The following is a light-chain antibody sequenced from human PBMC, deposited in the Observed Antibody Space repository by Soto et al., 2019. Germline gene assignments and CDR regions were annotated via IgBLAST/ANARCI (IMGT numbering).Light chain of an antibody. Sequence: EVVLTQSPATLSLSPGERATLSCRASESVNNYLAWYQQKPGQAPRLLIYDASNRATGIPARFSGSGSGTEFTLTIASLQSEDFGVYYCQRFNRWPLSFGGGTKVEI. CDR1: ESVNNY. CDR2: DAS. V-gene: IGKV3-11*01. CDR3: QRFNRWPLS. J-gene: IGKJ4*01.